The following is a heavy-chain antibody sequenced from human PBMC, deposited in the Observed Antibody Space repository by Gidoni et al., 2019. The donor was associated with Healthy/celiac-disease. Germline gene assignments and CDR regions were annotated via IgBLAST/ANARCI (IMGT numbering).Heavy chain of an antibody. CDR2: ISSSSSYI. V-gene: IGHV3-21*01. J-gene: IGHJ3*02. D-gene: IGHD1-26*01. Sequence: EVQLVESGGGLVKPGGSLRLSCAASGFTFSSYSMNWVRQAPGKGLEWVSSISSSSSYIYYADSVKGRFTISRDNAKNSLYLQMNSLRAEDTAVYYCARDWDGLDAFDIWGQGTMVTVSS. CDR3: ARDWDGLDAFDI. CDR1: GFTFSSYS.